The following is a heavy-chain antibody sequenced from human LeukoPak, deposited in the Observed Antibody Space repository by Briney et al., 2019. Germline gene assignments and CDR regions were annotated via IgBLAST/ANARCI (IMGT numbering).Heavy chain of an antibody. CDR2: ISSSSYI. D-gene: IGHD3-9*01. CDR1: GFTFSSYS. V-gene: IGHV3-21*01. Sequence: GGSLRLSCAASGFTFSSYSMNWVRQAPGKGLEWVSSISSSSYIYYADSVKGRFTISRDNAKNSLYLQMNSLRAEDTAVYYCAREGYYDILTGYPPSDYWGQGTLVTVSS. CDR3: AREGYYDILTGYPPSDY. J-gene: IGHJ4*02.